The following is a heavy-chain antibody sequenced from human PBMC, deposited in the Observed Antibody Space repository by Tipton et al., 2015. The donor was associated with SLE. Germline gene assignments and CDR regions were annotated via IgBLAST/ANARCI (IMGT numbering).Heavy chain of an antibody. CDR1: GFPFDDYA. Sequence: SLRLSCTASGFPFDDYALHWVRQAPGKGLEWVSGISWNSGTKKYADSVKGRFTISRDNAKNSLYLLMNSLRAEDTALYYCAKDKWFRELFKLGLFDPWGQGTLVTVSS. D-gene: IGHD3-10*01. V-gene: IGHV3-9*01. CDR2: ISWNSGTK. J-gene: IGHJ5*02. CDR3: AKDKWFRELFKLGLFDP.